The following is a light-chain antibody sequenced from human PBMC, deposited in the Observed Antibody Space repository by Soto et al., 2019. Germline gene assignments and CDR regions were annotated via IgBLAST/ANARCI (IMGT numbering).Light chain of an antibody. CDR1: SS. Sequence: AHCPASLSVSPEKRATLSCRASSVNWYQQKPGEAPKLLIYVASSLQSGVPSRFSGSGSGTDFTFTISSLQPEDFATYYCQQSYSQWTFGHGTMVDIK. V-gene: IGKV1-39*01. CDR3: QQSYSQWT. J-gene: IGKJ1*01. CDR2: VAS.